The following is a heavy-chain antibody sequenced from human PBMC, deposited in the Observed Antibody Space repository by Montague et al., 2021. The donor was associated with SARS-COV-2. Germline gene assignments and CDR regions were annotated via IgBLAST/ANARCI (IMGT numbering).Heavy chain of an antibody. V-gene: IGHV4-59*12. D-gene: IGHD3-10*01. CDR1: GGSLNNYF. J-gene: IGHJ6*02. CDR2: ISDSGST. CDR3: ARVRYYGSGTSLGMDV. Sequence: SETLSLTCTVSGGSLNNYFWSWIRQPPGKGLEWVGYISDSGSTKYNPSLQSRVTISVDTARNQFSLKLSSVTAADTAVYYCARVRYYGSGTSLGMDVWGQGTTVTVSS.